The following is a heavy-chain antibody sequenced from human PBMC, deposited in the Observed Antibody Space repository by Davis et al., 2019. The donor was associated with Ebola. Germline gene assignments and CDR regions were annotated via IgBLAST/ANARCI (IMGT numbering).Heavy chain of an antibody. CDR3: AKGGGWLYYLDY. J-gene: IGHJ4*02. Sequence: GESLKISCAASGFTFSSYAMSWVRQAPGKGLEWVSAISGSGGSTYYADSVKGRFTISRDNSKNTLFLQLNSLRAEDTAVYYCAKGGGWLYYLDYWGQGTPVTVSS. V-gene: IGHV3-23*01. CDR2: ISGSGGST. CDR1: GFTFSSYA. D-gene: IGHD6-19*01.